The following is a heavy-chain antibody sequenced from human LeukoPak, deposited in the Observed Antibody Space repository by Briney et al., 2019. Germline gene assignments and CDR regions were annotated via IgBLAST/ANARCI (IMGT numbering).Heavy chain of an antibody. CDR2: MNPNSGNT. J-gene: IGHJ3*02. V-gene: IGHV1-8*01. CDR1: GYTFTSYD. Sequence: GASVKVSCKAPGYTFTSYDINWVRQATGQGLEWMGWMNPNSGNTGYAQKFQGRVTMTRNTSISTAYMELSSLRSEDTAVYYCARGKVLRFLEWFDAFDIWGQGTMVTVSS. CDR3: ARGKVLRFLEWFDAFDI. D-gene: IGHD3-3*01.